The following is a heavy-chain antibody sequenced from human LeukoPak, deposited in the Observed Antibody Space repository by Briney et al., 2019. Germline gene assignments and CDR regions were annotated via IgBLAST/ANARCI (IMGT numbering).Heavy chain of an antibody. CDR3: DPHDSSSHF. V-gene: IGHV3-30*09. CDR2: ISSDGSNK. D-gene: IGHD6-6*01. J-gene: IGHJ4*02. Sequence: GGPLRLSCAASGFIFSSYAMHWVRQAPGKGLEWVAFISSDGSNKYYADSVEGRFAISRDNSKNTLYLQMNSLRDEDTAVYYCDPHDSSSHFWGQGTLVTVSS. CDR1: GFIFSSYA.